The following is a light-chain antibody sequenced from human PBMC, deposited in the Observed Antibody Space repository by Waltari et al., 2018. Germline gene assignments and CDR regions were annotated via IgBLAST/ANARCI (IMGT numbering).Light chain of an antibody. CDR2: GAS. CDR3: QQYEPTSVS. Sequence: EMVLTQSPGTLSASPGERSTLSCRARPIVSRTSLGWYQQTPGQAPRLLMYGASTRATGIPDRFSGSGSGTDFTLTISRLEPEDFAVYFCQQYEPTSVSFGGGTKVEIK. V-gene: IGKV3-20*01. CDR1: PIVSRTS. J-gene: IGKJ4*01.